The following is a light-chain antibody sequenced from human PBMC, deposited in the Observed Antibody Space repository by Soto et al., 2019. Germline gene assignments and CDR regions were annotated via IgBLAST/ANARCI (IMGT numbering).Light chain of an antibody. Sequence: EVGLTQSPATLSVSPGERATLSCRASQSVSTNLAWYQQRPGQAPRLLIYGASARATGIPARFSGTGSETDFTLTISSLEPEDFAIYYCQQRSKMPLTFGHGTKVDIK. CDR3: QQRSKMPLT. CDR1: QSVSTN. J-gene: IGKJ1*01. V-gene: IGKV3-11*01. CDR2: GAS.